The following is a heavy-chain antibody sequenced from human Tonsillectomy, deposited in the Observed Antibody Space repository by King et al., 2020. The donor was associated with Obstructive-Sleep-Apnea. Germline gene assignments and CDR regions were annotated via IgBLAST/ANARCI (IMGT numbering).Heavy chain of an antibody. J-gene: IGHJ4*02. V-gene: IGHV3-64*01. Sequence: VQLVESGGGLVQPGGSLRLSCAASGFTFSSYAMHWVRQAPGKGLEYVSAISSNGGSTYYANSVKGRFTISRDNSKNTLYLQMGSLRAEDMAVYYCARVGVYYAILPGYYNEYYFDYWGQGTLVTVSS. CDR2: ISSNGGST. D-gene: IGHD3-9*01. CDR3: ARVGVYYAILPGYYNEYYFDY. CDR1: GFTFSSYA.